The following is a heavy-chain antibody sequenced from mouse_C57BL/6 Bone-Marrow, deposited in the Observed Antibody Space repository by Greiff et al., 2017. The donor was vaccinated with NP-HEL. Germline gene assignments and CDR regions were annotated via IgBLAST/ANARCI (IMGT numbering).Heavy chain of an antibody. CDR3: ARNYYGSSFAWFAY. D-gene: IGHD1-1*01. V-gene: IGHV5-17*01. Sequence: EVKVIESGGGLVKPGGSLKLSCAASGFTFSDYGMHWVRQAPEKGLEWVAYISSGRSTIYYADTVKGRFTISRDNAKNTLFLQMTSMRSEDTAMYYCARNYYGSSFAWFAYWGQGTLVTVSA. J-gene: IGHJ3*01. CDR2: ISSGRSTI. CDR1: GFTFSDYG.